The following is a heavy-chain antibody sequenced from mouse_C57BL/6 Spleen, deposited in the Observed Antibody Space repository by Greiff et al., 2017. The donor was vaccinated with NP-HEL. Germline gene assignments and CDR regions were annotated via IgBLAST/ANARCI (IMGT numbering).Heavy chain of an antibody. CDR2: IYPSDSET. CDR1: GYTFTSYW. Sequence: QVQLQQPGAELVRPGSSVKLSCKASGYTFTSYWMDWVKQRPGQGLEWIGNIYPSDSETHYNQKFKDKATLTVDKSSSTAYMQLSSLTSEDSAVDYCARGGNYGSGGDYWGQGTTLTVSS. J-gene: IGHJ2*01. CDR3: ARGGNYGSGGDY. V-gene: IGHV1-61*01. D-gene: IGHD1-1*01.